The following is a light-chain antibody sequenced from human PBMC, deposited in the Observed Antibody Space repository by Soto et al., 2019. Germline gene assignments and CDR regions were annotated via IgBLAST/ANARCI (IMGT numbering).Light chain of an antibody. CDR3: SSYTSSSPWV. V-gene: IGLV2-14*01. J-gene: IGLJ3*02. CDR2: EVS. Sequence: SVLTQPASVSGSPGQSITMSCTGTSSDVGGYNYVSWYQQHPGKAPKLMIYEVSNRPSGVSNRFSGSKSGNTASLTISGLQAEDEADYYCSSYTSSSPWVFGGGTKVTVL. CDR1: SSDVGGYNY.